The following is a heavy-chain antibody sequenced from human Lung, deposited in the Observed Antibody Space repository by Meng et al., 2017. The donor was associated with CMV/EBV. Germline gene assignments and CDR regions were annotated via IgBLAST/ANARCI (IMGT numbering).Heavy chain of an antibody. V-gene: IGHV1-24*01. Sequence: ASXXVSXKVSGYSLSELSIHRVRQAPGHGLEWMGGLDPVNGVTVYAQNLEGRVTMTEDTSTDTAYMELSGLRSEDTAVYFCAAVRGYPTPDGMAVWGQGTTVTVSS. CDR3: AAVRGYPTPDGMAV. D-gene: IGHD3-10*01. CDR1: GYSLSELS. CDR2: LDPVNGVT. J-gene: IGHJ6*02.